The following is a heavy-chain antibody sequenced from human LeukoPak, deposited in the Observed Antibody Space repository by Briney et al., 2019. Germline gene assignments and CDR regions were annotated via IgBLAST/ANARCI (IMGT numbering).Heavy chain of an antibody. D-gene: IGHD6-19*01. J-gene: IGHJ5*02. CDR3: ARQGGLEEWLVSDWFDP. CDR1: GGSIRSSYYY. Sequence: SETLSLTCTVSGGSIRSSYYYWGWIRQPPGKGLEWIGSIYYSGSTYYNPSLKSRVTISVDTSKNLFSLKLSSVTAADTAVYYCARQGGLEEWLVSDWFDPWGQGTLVTVSS. V-gene: IGHV4-39*01. CDR2: IYYSGST.